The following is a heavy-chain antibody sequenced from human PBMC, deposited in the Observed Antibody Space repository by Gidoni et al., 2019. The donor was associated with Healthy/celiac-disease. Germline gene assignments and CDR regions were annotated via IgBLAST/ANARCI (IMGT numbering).Heavy chain of an antibody. V-gene: IGHV3-21*01. Sequence: ELQLVESGGALVKPGGSLTLSCAASGFTFSSYRMNWVGQAPGKGLEWGSTSRSRSRYIYDADSVKGRFTISRDNGKNSLYLQMNSLRAEDTAVYYCARDESQLTEGFIYYYGMDVWGQGTTVTVS. J-gene: IGHJ6*02. CDR3: ARDESQLTEGFIYYYGMDV. CDR1: GFTFSSYR. D-gene: IGHD1-1*01. CDR2: SRSRSRYI.